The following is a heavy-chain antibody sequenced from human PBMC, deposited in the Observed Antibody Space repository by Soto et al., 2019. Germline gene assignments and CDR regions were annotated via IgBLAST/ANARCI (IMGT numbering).Heavy chain of an antibody. CDR1: GFTFTNYW. D-gene: IGHD2-2*01. V-gene: IGHV5-51*01. J-gene: IGHJ4*02. CDR2: IYPGDSDT. CDR3: AKPEGYCSTTTCSNFDY. Sequence: GESLKISCKGSGFTFTNYWIAWVRQMPGKGLEWMGIIYPGDSDTSYSPSFQGQVTISADKSINTAYLQWSSLNASDTAMYYCAKPEGYCSTTTCSNFDYWGQGPPVRVSS.